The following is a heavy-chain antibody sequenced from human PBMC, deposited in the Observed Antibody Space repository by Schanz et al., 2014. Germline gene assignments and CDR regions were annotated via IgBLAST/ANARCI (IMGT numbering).Heavy chain of an antibody. J-gene: IGHJ4*02. D-gene: IGHD1-26*01. V-gene: IGHV4-39*01. Sequence: QVQLQESGPRLVKPSQTLSLTCTVSGDSISTSYYWGWIRQPPGKGLEWIGSVYYSGGSYYNPSLTTRATMPVDTPKNQFPRGLSSVTAADTAVYYCARPNSASYRIYYFDYWGQGTLVTVSS. CDR1: GDSISTSYY. CDR3: ARPNSASYRIYYFDY. CDR2: VYYSGGS.